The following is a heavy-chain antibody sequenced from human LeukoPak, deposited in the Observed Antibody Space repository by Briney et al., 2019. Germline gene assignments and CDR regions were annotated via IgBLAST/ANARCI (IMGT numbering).Heavy chain of an antibody. V-gene: IGHV4-59*08. CDR1: GGSISTYY. J-gene: IGHJ4*02. D-gene: IGHD2-2*01. Sequence: SETLSLTCTVSGGSISTYYWSWIRQPPGEGLEWIGSIFYSGTTYYNPSLKSRVIISVDTSKNQFSLKLSSVTAADTAVYYCASVVPAAYYFDYWGQGTLVTVSS. CDR2: IFYSGTT. CDR3: ASVVPAAYYFDY.